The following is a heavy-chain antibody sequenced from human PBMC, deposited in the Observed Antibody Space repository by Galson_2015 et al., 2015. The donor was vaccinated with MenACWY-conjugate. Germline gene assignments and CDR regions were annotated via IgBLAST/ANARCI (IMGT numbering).Heavy chain of an antibody. CDR3: VRGSSGWRGMDI. V-gene: IGHV3-11*06. Sequence: SLRLSCAASGFTFSDYYMNWVRQAPGKGLEWISYISNTSGFRYYADSVRGRFTISRDDAENTLYLQMDSLRADDTAVYFCVRGSSGWRGMDIWGQGTTVTVSS. CDR2: ISNTSGFR. CDR1: GFTFSDYY. J-gene: IGHJ6*02. D-gene: IGHD6-19*01.